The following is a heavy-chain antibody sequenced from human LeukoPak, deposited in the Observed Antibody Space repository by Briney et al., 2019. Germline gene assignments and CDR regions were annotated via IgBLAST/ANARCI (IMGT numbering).Heavy chain of an antibody. CDR2: IIPIFGSA. CDR1: GGTFSSYA. J-gene: IGHJ6*03. D-gene: IGHD6-19*01. Sequence: SVKVSCKASGGTFSSYAISWVRQAPGQGLEWMGGIIPIFGSANYAQKFQGRVTITADESTSTAYMELSSLRSEDTAVYYCASRISGIAVALSYYYYMDVWGKGTTVTVSS. CDR3: ASRISGIAVALSYYYYMDV. V-gene: IGHV1-69*01.